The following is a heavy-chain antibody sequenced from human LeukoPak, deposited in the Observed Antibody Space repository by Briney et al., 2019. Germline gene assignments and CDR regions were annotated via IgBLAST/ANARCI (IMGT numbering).Heavy chain of an antibody. Sequence: GGSLRLSCAASGFTFDDYAMHWVRQAPGKGLEWVSLISWDGGSTYYADSVKGRFTISRDNSKNYLYLQMNSLRAEDTALYYCAKGAMVRGVTDYYYYYMDVWGKGTTVTVSS. CDR1: GFTFDDYA. CDR2: ISWDGGST. CDR3: AKGAMVRGVTDYYYYYMDV. V-gene: IGHV3-43D*03. J-gene: IGHJ6*03. D-gene: IGHD3-10*01.